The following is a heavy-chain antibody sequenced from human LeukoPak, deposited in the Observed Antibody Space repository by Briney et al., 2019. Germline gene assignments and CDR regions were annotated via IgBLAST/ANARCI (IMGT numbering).Heavy chain of an antibody. CDR1: GLTFSSYA. D-gene: IGHD1-26*01. CDR2: ISGSGGST. V-gene: IGHV3-23*01. CDR3: AKDSALRRTFQGFDP. J-gene: IGHJ5*02. Sequence: GSLRLSCAASGLTFSSYAMSWVRQAPGKGLEWVSAISGSGGSTDYADSVKGRSTISSDNSKNTLYLQINSLRAEDTAVYYCAKDSALRRTFQGFDPWGQGPLVTVSS.